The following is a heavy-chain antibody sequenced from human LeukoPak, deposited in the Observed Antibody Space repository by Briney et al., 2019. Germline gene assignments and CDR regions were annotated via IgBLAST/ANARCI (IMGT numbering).Heavy chain of an antibody. V-gene: IGHV1-8*01. CDR1: GYAFRNYN. CDR3: TVAKEGNAFDI. D-gene: IGHD5-12*01. J-gene: IGHJ3*02. CDR2: INPKNGNT. Sequence: GASVKVSCKASGYAFRNYNIDWARQSTGQGLEWMGWINPKNGNTGSPQKFRGRVTMTRDTSITTAYMELSSLNSDDTAIYYCTVAKEGNAFDIWGQGTMVTVSS.